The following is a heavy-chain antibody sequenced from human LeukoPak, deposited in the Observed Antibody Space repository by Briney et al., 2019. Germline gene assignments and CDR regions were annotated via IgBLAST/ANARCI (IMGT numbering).Heavy chain of an antibody. D-gene: IGHD6-13*01. CDR2: ISVYNGNT. V-gene: IGHV1-18*01. CDR3: ARESTSWSFEY. J-gene: IGHJ4*02. CDR1: GYTFSRYG. Sequence: ASVTLSRKASGYTFSRYGINWVRQAPGQGLEWMGWISVYNGNTDYSQRLQGRITMTADTSTSTAFMELTSLRSDDTAVYFCARESTSWSFEYWGQGTLVTVS.